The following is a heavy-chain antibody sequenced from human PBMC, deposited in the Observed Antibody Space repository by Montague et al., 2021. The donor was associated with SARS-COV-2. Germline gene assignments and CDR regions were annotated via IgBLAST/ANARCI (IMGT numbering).Heavy chain of an antibody. J-gene: IGHJ4*02. Sequence: SETLSPTCAVYGGSFSGYYWSWIRQPPGKGLEWIGEINQSGSTNYNPSRRSRVTLSVDTSKKQFSLKLSSLTAADTAVYYCARVAGGYYHDSSAYFDYWGQGSLVTVSS. CDR3: ARVAGGYYHDSSAYFDY. D-gene: IGHD3-22*01. CDR2: INQSGST. CDR1: GGSFSGYY. V-gene: IGHV4-34*01.